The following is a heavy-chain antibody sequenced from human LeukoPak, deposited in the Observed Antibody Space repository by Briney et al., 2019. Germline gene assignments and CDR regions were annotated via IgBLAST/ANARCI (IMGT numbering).Heavy chain of an antibody. CDR2: ISYDGSNK. Sequence: GRSLRLSCAASGFTFSSYAIHWVRQAPGKGLEWVAVISYDGSNKYYADSVKGRFTISRDNSKNTLYLQMNSLRAEDTAVYYCARDQQYCSSTSCYPAYYFDYWGQGTLVTVSS. CDR3: ARDQQYCSSTSCYPAYYFDY. J-gene: IGHJ4*02. V-gene: IGHV3-30-3*01. D-gene: IGHD2-2*01. CDR1: GFTFSSYA.